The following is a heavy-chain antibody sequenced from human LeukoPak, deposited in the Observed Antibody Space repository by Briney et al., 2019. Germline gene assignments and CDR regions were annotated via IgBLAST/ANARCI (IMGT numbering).Heavy chain of an antibody. CDR2: INGGGNTT. CDR1: GFAFSSFA. D-gene: IGHD6-19*01. Sequence: PGGSLRLSCAASGFAFSSFAMDWVRQSPGKGLEWLSTINGGGNTTFYADSVKGRFTISRDNSKNTLYLHMDGLRPDDTAIYYCTKELHVAVAVADYYYFCMDVWGRGTAVSVSS. J-gene: IGHJ6*03. CDR3: TKELHVAVAVADYYYFCMDV. V-gene: IGHV3-23*01.